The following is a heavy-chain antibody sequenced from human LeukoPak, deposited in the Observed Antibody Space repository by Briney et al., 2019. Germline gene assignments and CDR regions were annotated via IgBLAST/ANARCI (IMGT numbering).Heavy chain of an antibody. V-gene: IGHV1-69*04. CDR1: GGTFSSYA. J-gene: IGHJ6*02. D-gene: IGHD6-13*01. CDR3: ARVTVRAGIAAAGTPPGQGMDV. CDR2: IIPIFGIA. Sequence: ASVKVSCKASGGTFSSYAMSWVRQAPGQGVEWMGRIIPIFGIANYAQKLQGRVTITADKSTSTAYMELSSLRSDDTAVYYCARVTVRAGIAAAGTPPGQGMDVWGQGTTVTVSS.